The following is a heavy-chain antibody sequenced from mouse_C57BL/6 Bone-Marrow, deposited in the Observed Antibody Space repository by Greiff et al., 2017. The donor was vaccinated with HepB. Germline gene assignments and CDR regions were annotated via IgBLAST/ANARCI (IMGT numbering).Heavy chain of an antibody. V-gene: IGHV1-64*01. CDR3: ARSRYGNYLFDY. CDR2: IHPNSGST. D-gene: IGHD2-10*02. J-gene: IGHJ2*01. Sequence: QVQLQQPGAELVKPGASVKLSCKASGYTFTSYWMHWVKQRPGQGLEWIGMIHPNSGSTNYNEKFKSKATLTVDKSSSTAYMQLSSLTSEDSAVYYCARSRYGNYLFDYWGQGTTLTVSS. CDR1: GYTFTSYW.